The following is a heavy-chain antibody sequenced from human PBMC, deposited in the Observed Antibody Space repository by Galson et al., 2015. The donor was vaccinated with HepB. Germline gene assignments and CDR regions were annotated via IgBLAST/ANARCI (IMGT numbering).Heavy chain of an antibody. Sequence: SLRLSCAASEFILSMYWMNWVRQAPGKGLEWVANIKEDGSEKNYVDSVKGRFTISRDNAKNSLYLQMNSLRAEDTAIYYCARVKRGEWYYFYYSGMDVWGQGTTVTVSS. V-gene: IGHV3-7*05. D-gene: IGHD3-16*01. J-gene: IGHJ6*02. CDR2: IKEDGSEK. CDR3: ARVKRGEWYYFYYSGMDV. CDR1: EFILSMYW.